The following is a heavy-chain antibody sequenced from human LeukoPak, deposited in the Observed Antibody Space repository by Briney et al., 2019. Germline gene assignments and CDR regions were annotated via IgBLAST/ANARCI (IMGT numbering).Heavy chain of an antibody. CDR2: ISSSSSYI. V-gene: IGHV3-21*01. CDR1: GFTFSSYS. Sequence: GGSLRLSCAASGFTFSSYSMNWVRQAPGKGLEWVSSISSSSSYIYYADSVKGRFTISRDNAKNSLYLQMNSLRAEDTAVYYCARDGSVRQDVVDGVLDYYYYMDVWGKGTTVTVSS. CDR3: ARDGSVRQDVVDGVLDYYYYMDV. D-gene: IGHD2-15*01. J-gene: IGHJ6*03.